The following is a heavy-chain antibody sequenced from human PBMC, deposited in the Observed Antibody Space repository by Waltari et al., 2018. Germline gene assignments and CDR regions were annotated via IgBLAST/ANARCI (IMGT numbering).Heavy chain of an antibody. J-gene: IGHJ4*02. CDR2: IYTSGST. D-gene: IGHD1-26*01. CDR1: GCSISSGSYY. V-gene: IGHV4-61*02. Sequence: QVQLQESGPGLVKPSQTLSLTCTVSGCSISSGSYYWSWIRQPAGKGLEWIGRIYTSGSTNYNPSLKSRVTISVDTSKNQFSLKLSSVTAADTAVYYCARDPGPKGATGDYWGQGTLVTVSS. CDR3: ARDPGPKGATGDY.